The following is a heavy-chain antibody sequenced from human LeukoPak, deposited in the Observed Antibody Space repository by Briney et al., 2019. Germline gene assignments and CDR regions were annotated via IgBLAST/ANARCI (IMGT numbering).Heavy chain of an antibody. Sequence: SETLSLTCAVYGGSFSGYYWSWIRQPPGKGLEWIGSIYYSGSTYYNPSLKSRVTISVDTSKNQFSLKLSSVTAADTAVYYCARGSGYYDYVWGSYRHYYFGYWGQGTLVTVSS. J-gene: IGHJ4*02. CDR2: IYYSGST. CDR1: GGSFSGYY. D-gene: IGHD3-16*02. V-gene: IGHV4-34*01. CDR3: ARGSGYYDYVWGSYRHYYFGY.